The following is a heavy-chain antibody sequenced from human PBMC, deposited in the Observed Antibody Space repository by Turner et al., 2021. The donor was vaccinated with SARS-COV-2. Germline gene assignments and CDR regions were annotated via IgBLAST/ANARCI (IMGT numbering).Heavy chain of an antibody. J-gene: IGHJ4*02. CDR3: AVNHYYDSSGDQVGEDY. V-gene: IGHV4-59*08. Sequence: QLQLQESGPRLVKPSETLSLTCPVSGGSISSYYWSWLRQPPGKGLEWIGYIYYSGSNNYNPSFKRRVTITVDKTKKKFSLKMSSVTAAETAVYYCAVNHYYDSSGDQVGEDYWGQGTLVTVSS. CDR1: GGSISSYY. D-gene: IGHD3-22*01. CDR2: IYYSGSN.